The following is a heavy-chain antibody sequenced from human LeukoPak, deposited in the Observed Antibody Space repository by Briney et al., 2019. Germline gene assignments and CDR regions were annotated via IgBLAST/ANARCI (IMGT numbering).Heavy chain of an antibody. Sequence: GGSLRLSCAVSGFTFSSYAMSWVRQAPGKGLEWVSAISGSGGSTYYADSVKGRFTISRDNSKNTLYLQMNSLRAEDTAVYYCAKDWGYCSGGSCRGYWGQGTLVTVSS. V-gene: IGHV3-23*01. D-gene: IGHD2-15*01. CDR2: ISGSGGST. CDR1: GFTFSSYA. J-gene: IGHJ4*02. CDR3: AKDWGYCSGGSCRGY.